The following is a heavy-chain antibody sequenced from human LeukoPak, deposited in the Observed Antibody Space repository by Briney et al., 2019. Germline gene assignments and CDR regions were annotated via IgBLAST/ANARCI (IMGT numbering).Heavy chain of an antibody. V-gene: IGHV4-34*01. J-gene: IGHJ6*02. CDR2: INHSGST. CDR1: GGSFSGYY. CDR3: ARVGSSFRSYYYYGMDV. Sequence: SETLSLTCAVCGGSFSGYYWSWIRQPPGKGLEWIGEINHSGSTNYNPSLKSRVTISVDTSKNQFSLKLSSVTAADTAVYYCARVGSSFRSYYYYGMDVWGQGTTVTVSS. D-gene: IGHD6-13*01.